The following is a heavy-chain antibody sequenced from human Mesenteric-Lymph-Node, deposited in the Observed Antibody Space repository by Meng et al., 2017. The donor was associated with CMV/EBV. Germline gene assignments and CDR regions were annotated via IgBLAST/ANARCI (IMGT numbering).Heavy chain of an antibody. J-gene: IGHJ4*02. D-gene: IGHD2-2*01. CDR3: ARGDEYQLLGY. Sequence: ETLSLTCAVYGGSFSGYYWSWIRQPPGKGLEWIGEINHSGSTNYNPSLKSRVTISVDTSKNQFSLKLSSVTAADTAVYYCARGDEYQLLGYWGQGTLVTVSS. CDR2: INHSGST. CDR1: GGSFSGYY. V-gene: IGHV4-34*01.